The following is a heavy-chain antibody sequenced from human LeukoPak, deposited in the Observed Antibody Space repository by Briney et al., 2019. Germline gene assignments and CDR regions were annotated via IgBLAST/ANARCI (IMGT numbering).Heavy chain of an antibody. J-gene: IGHJ6*04. CDR3: ARAGGGSGWYKRYYGIDV. CDR2: ISSSSSYT. D-gene: IGHD6-19*01. CDR1: GFTFSDYY. V-gene: IGHV3-11*06. Sequence: GGSLRLSCAASGFTFSDYYMSWIRQAPGKGLEWASYISSSSSYTNYADSVKGRFTISRDNAKNSLYLQMNSLRAEDTAVYYCARAGGGSGWYKRYYGIDVWGKGTTVTVSS.